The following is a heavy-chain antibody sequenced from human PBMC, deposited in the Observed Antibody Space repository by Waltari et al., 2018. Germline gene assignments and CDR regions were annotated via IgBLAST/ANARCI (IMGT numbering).Heavy chain of an antibody. V-gene: IGHV3-23*01. CDR1: GFTFSSYA. D-gene: IGHD6-19*01. CDR2: ISGSGGST. Sequence: EVQLLESGGGLVQPGGSLRLSCAASGFTFSSYAMSWVRQAPGEGLEWFSAISGSGGSTYYADSVKGRFTIARDKSKNTLYLQMNSLRAEDTAVYYCAKGDVAALCDYWGQGTLVTVSS. CDR3: AKGDVAALCDY. J-gene: IGHJ4*02.